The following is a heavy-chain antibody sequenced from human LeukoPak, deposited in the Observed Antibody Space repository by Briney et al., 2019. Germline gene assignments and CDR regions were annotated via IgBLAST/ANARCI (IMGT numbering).Heavy chain of an antibody. Sequence: GGSLRLSCAGSGFTFSSNALSWVRQAPGKGLEWVGRIKSTPGGGTVEYGTPVKGRFTASRDDSKSTLYLQMNSLKIEDTAVYYCSTYSGSPHYYFAHWGQGTLVTVSS. CDR1: GFTFSSNA. CDR3: STYSGSPHYYFAH. J-gene: IGHJ4*02. V-gene: IGHV3-15*01. CDR2: IKSTPGGGTV. D-gene: IGHD1-26*01.